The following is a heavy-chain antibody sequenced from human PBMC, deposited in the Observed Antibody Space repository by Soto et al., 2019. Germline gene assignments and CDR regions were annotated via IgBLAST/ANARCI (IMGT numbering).Heavy chain of an antibody. V-gene: IGHV5-10-1*01. Sequence: PGESLKISCQGSGYSFTSYWIGWVRQRPAKGLEWMGRINPSDSYTTYSPSFQGHVTISTDKSFSTAYLQWSGLKASDTAMYYCARLGYCTGTSCYTFDSWGQGTLVTVSS. D-gene: IGHD2-2*02. CDR3: ARLGYCTGTSCYTFDS. CDR1: GYSFTSYW. CDR2: INPSDSYT. J-gene: IGHJ4*02.